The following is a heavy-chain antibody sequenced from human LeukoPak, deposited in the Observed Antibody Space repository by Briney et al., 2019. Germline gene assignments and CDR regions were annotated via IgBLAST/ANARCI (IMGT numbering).Heavy chain of an antibody. CDR3: ARRNDFHI. CDR2: IYSSETT. J-gene: IGHJ3*02. Sequence: PSETLSLTCTVSGGSISNYYWSWIRQPPGKGLEWIGYIYSSETTNYKPSLKSRVTISADTSKNQISLKLTSVTAADTAVYYCARRNDFHIWGQGTMVTVSS. V-gene: IGHV4-4*08. CDR1: GGSISNYY.